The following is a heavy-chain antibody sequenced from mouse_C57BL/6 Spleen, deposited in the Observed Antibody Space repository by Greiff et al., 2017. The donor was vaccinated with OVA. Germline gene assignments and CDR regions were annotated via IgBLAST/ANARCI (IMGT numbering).Heavy chain of an antibody. J-gene: IGHJ3*01. CDR2: ISYSGST. CDR3: ARDGYYGSSYWLAY. V-gene: IGHV3-1*01. CDR1: GYSITSGYD. Sequence: EVQLVESGPGMVKPSQSLSLTCTVTGYSITSGYDWHWIRHFPGNKLEWMGYISYSGSTNYNPSLKSRISITHDTSKNHFFLKLNSVTTEDTATYYCARDGYYGSSYWLAYWGQGTLVTVSA. D-gene: IGHD1-1*01.